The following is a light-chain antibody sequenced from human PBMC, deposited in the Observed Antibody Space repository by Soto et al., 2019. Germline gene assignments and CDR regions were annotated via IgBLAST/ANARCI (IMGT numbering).Light chain of an antibody. CDR3: MQGTHWPPT. V-gene: IGKV2-30*01. CDR1: QSLVYSDGNTY. Sequence: DVVMTQSPLSLPVTLGQPASISCRSSQSLVYSDGNTYLNWFQQRPGQSPRRLIYKVSNRGYGVPEGLRGSRSGTNFTLKISRVEADDVGVYYCMQGTHWPPTFGQGTKVEIK. J-gene: IGKJ1*01. CDR2: KVS.